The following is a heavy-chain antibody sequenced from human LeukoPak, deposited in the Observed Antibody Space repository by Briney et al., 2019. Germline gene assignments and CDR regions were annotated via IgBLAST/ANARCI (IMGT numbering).Heavy chain of an antibody. J-gene: IGHJ6*03. CDR3: ARVRSKDSSSHLYYYYYMDV. CDR2: INPSGGST. CDR1: GYTFTSYY. D-gene: IGHD6-6*01. Sequence: ASVKVSCKASGYTFTSYYMHWVRQAPGQGLEWMGIINPSGGSTSYAQKFQGRVTMTRDTSTSTVYMELSSLRSEDTAVYYCARVRSKDSSSHLYYYYYMDVWGKGTTVTVSS. V-gene: IGHV1-46*01.